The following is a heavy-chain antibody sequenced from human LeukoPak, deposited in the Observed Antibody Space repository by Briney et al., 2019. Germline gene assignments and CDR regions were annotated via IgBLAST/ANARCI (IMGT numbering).Heavy chain of an antibody. Sequence: GGSLRLSCAASGFTFSSYEMNWVRQAPGKGLEWVSYISSSGSTIYYADSVKGRFTISRDNAKNSLYLQMNSLRAEDTAVYYCASGPVDIVVVVAATFDYWGQGTLVTVSS. CDR3: ASGPVDIVVVVAATFDY. D-gene: IGHD2-15*01. V-gene: IGHV3-48*03. CDR2: ISSSGSTI. CDR1: GFTFSSYE. J-gene: IGHJ4*02.